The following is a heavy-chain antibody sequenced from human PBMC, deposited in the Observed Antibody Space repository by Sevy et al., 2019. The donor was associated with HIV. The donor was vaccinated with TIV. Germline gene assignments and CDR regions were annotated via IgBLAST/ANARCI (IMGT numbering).Heavy chain of an antibody. Sequence: GGSLRLSCAASGFIFSSFGMLWVRQAPGKGLEWVAFIHYKGSDKYYADAVKGRYTISRDNSKNTVYLQMSSLRAEDTAVYYCAKDYSTGWYGYYYGMDVRGQGTTVTVSS. D-gene: IGHD6-19*01. J-gene: IGHJ6*02. CDR2: IHYKGSDK. CDR1: GFIFSSFG. CDR3: AKDYSTGWYGYYYGMDV. V-gene: IGHV3-30*02.